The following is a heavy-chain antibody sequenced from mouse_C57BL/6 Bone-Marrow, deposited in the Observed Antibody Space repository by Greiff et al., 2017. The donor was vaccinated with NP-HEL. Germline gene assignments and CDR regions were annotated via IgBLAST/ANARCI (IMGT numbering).Heavy chain of an antibody. CDR2: IDPENGDT. J-gene: IGHJ3*01. CDR3: TTPLGFAY. CDR1: GFNIKDDY. Sequence: EVKLQESGAELVRPGASVKLSCTASGFNIKDDYMHWVKQRPEQGLEWIGWIDPENGDTEYASKFQGKATITADTSSNTAYLQLSSLTSEDTAVYYCTTPLGFAYWGQGTLVTVSA. V-gene: IGHV14-4*01.